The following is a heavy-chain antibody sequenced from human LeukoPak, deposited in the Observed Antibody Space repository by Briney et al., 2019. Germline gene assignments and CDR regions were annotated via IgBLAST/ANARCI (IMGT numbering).Heavy chain of an antibody. CDR2: ISAYNGNT. Sequence: ASVKVSCKASGYTFTNYGISWVRQAPGQGLEWMGWISAYNGNTNYAQKLQGRVTMTTDTSTSTAYMELRSLRSDDTAVCYCAREGYYDILTGYYIPFDYWGQGTLVTVSS. J-gene: IGHJ4*02. CDR1: GYTFTNYG. CDR3: AREGYYDILTGYYIPFDY. D-gene: IGHD3-9*01. V-gene: IGHV1-18*01.